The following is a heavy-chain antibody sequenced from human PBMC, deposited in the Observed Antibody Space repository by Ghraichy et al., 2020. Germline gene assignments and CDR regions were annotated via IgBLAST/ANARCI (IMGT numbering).Heavy chain of an antibody. CDR1: GFTFSSYS. Sequence: GGSLRLSCAASGFTFSSYSMNWVRQAPGKGLEWVSSISTISSYIYYADSVKGRFTISRDNAKNTLYLQMNSLRAEDTAVYYCARDDFWSGYSNWFDPWGQGTLVTVSS. J-gene: IGHJ5*02. V-gene: IGHV3-21*01. CDR3: ARDDFWSGYSNWFDP. CDR2: ISTISSYI. D-gene: IGHD3-3*01.